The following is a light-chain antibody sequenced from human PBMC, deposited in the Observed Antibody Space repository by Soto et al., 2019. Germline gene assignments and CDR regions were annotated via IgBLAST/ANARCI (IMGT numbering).Light chain of an antibody. CDR1: HSVEKY. J-gene: IGKJ4*01. CDR3: QQRKHWPPLT. Sequence: EVVLTQSPATLSLSPGERAILYCRASHSVEKYFAWYQQKPGPTPRRLIYDAYNRDTGIPAWFSGSGSETDFSLTISSLEPEDFAVYYCQQRKHWPPLTFGGGTKVEIK. V-gene: IGKV3-11*01. CDR2: DAY.